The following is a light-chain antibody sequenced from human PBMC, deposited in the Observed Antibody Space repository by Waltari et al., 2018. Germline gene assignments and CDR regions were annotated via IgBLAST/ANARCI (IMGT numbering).Light chain of an antibody. CDR3: QKYNSAPPGT. J-gene: IGKJ1*01. Sequence: DIQMTQSPSSLSASVGDRVTITCRASQGIGNYLAWYQQKPGKVPKLLIYAASTFQSGVPSRFSGSGSGTDFTLTISSLQPEDVATYYCQKYNSAPPGTFGQGTKVEIK. CDR1: QGIGNY. V-gene: IGKV1-27*01. CDR2: AAS.